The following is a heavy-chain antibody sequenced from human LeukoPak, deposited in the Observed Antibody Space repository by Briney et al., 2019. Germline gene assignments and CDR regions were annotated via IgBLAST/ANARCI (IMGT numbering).Heavy chain of an antibody. CDR2: ISGRDDST. CDR3: AKSGGVRFDP. J-gene: IGHJ5*02. CDR1: GFTFSSYA. D-gene: IGHD3-16*01. V-gene: IGHV3-23*01. Sequence: SGGSLRLSCAASGFTFSSYAMSWVRQAPGKGLEWVSAISGRDDSTYYADSVKGRFTISRDNSRSTLYLQMNSLRAEDMAVYYCAKSGGVRFDPWGQGTLVTVSS.